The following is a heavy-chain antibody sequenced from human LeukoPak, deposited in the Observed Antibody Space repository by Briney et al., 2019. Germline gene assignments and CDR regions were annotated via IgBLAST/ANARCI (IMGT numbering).Heavy chain of an antibody. V-gene: IGHV1-2*02. CDR2: INPNSGGT. CDR3: ARYSYGLNWYFDL. CDR1: GYTFTGYY. Sequence: GASVKASCKASGYTFTGYYMHWVRQAPGQGLEWMGWINPNSGGTNYAQKFQGRVTMTRDTSISTAYMELSRLRSDDTAVYYCARYSYGLNWYFDLWGRGTLVTVSS. J-gene: IGHJ2*01. D-gene: IGHD5-18*01.